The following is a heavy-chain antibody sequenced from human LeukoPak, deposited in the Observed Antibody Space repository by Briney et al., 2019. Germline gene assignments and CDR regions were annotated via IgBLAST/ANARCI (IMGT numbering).Heavy chain of an antibody. CDR1: GGSISSSSYY. V-gene: IGHV4-39*01. CDR2: IYYSGST. D-gene: IGHD1-26*01. CDR3: ASHPGSEDY. J-gene: IGHJ4*02. Sequence: PSETLSLTCTVSGGSISSSSYYWGWILQPPGKGLEWIGSIYYSGSTYYNPSLKSRVTISVDTSKNQFSLKLSSVTAADTAVYYCASHPGSEDYWGQGTLVTVPS.